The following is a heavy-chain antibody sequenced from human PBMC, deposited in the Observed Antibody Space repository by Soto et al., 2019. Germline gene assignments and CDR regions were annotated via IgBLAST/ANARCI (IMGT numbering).Heavy chain of an antibody. J-gene: IGHJ4*02. CDR2: IWYDGSNK. D-gene: IGHD2-21*02. CDR1: GFTFSSYG. V-gene: IGHV3-33*01. Sequence: QVQLVESGGGVVQPGRSLRLSCAASGFTFSSYGMHWVRQAPGKGLEWVAVIWYDGSNKYYADSVKGRFTISRDNSKNTLYLQMNSLRAEDTAVYYCARIMCGGDCYDFDYWGQGTLVTASS. CDR3: ARIMCGGDCYDFDY.